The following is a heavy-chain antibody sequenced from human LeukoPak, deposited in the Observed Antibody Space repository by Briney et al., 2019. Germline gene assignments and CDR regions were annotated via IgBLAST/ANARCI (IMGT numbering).Heavy chain of an antibody. CDR3: ARVDGS. CDR2: INHSGST. Sequence: KPSETLSLTCTVYGGSFSGYYWSWIRQPPGKGLEWIGEINHSGSTNYNPSLKSRVTISVDTSRNQFSLKLSSVTAADTAVYYCARVDGSWGQGTLVTVSS. V-gene: IGHV4-34*01. CDR1: GGSFSGYY. J-gene: IGHJ4*02.